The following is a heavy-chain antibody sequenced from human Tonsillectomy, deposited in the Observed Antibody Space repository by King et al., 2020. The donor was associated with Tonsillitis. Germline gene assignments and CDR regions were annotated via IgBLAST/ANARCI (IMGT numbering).Heavy chain of an antibody. D-gene: IGHD3-9*01. Sequence: VQLVESGGGVVQPGRSLRLSCAASGFTFSSYGMHWVRQAPGKGLEWVAVISYDGSNKYYADSVKGRFTISRDNSKNTLYLQMNSLRAEDTAVYYCASATLPRYYDILTGYYYYYYYGMDVWGQGTTVTVSS. CDR1: GFTFSSYG. CDR2: ISYDGSNK. J-gene: IGHJ6*02. V-gene: IGHV3-33*05. CDR3: ASATLPRYYDILTGYYYYYYYGMDV.